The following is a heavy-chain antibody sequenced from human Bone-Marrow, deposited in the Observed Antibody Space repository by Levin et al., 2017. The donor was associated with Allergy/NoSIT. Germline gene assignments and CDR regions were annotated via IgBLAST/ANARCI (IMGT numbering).Heavy chain of an antibody. Sequence: ASVKVSCKASGYTFTSYGISWVRQAPGQGLEWMGWISAYNGNTNYAQKLQGRVTMTTDTSTSTAYMELRSLRSDDTAVYYCARDYYDILTGHGMTYNFDYWGQGTLVTVSS. D-gene: IGHD3-9*01. J-gene: IGHJ4*02. CDR3: ARDYYDILTGHGMTYNFDY. CDR2: ISAYNGNT. CDR1: GYTFTSYG. V-gene: IGHV1-18*01.